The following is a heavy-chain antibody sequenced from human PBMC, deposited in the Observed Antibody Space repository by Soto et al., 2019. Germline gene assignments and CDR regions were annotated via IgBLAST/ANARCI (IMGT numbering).Heavy chain of an antibody. CDR2: IYWDDDK. CDR3: AHVRYGDYLFGAFDF. D-gene: IGHD4-17*01. J-gene: IGHJ3*01. Sequence: QITLKESGPTLVKPTQTLTLTCTFSGFSLSTSGMGVGWIRQFPGEALEWLALIYWDDDKRYSPSLKSRLTISRDTSKNQVVLTMTNMDPVDTATYFCAHVRYGDYLFGAFDFWGQGTMVTVSS. CDR1: GFSLSTSGMG. V-gene: IGHV2-5*02.